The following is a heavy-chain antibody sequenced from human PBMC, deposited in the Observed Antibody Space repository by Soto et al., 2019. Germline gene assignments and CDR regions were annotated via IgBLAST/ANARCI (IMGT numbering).Heavy chain of an antibody. CDR1: GGSISSGGYY. J-gene: IGHJ3*02. Sequence: SETLSLTCTVSGGSISSGGYYWSWIRQHPGKGLEWIGYIYYSGSTYYNPSLKSRVTISVDTSKNQFSLKLSSVTAADTAVYYCARRAPPSWWELLLPIDDAFDIWGQGTMVTVSS. CDR3: ARRAPPSWWELLLPIDDAFDI. D-gene: IGHD1-26*01. V-gene: IGHV4-31*03. CDR2: IYYSGST.